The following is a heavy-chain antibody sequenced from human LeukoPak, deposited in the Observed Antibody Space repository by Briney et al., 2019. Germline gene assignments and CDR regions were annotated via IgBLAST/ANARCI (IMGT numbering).Heavy chain of an antibody. CDR3: ARGFGGPAVAGY. Sequence: SETLSLTCAVYGGSFSGYYWSWIRQPPGKGLEWIGEINHSGSTNYNPSLKSRVTISVDTSKNQFSLKLSSVTAADTAVYYCARGFGGPAVAGYWGQGTLVTVSS. CDR2: INHSGST. D-gene: IGHD6-19*01. J-gene: IGHJ4*02. CDR1: GGSFSGYY. V-gene: IGHV4-34*01.